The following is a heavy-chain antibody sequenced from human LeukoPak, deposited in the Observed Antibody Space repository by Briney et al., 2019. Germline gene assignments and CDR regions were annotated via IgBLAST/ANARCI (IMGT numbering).Heavy chain of an antibody. CDR2: IYHSGST. J-gene: IGHJ3*02. CDR3: ARDYYYGSGMIYFDI. Sequence: PSETLSLTCAVSGYSISSGYYWGWIRQPPGKGLEWIGSIYHSGSTYYNPSLKSRVTISVDTSKNQFSLKLSSVTAADTAVYYCARDYYYGSGMIYFDIWGQGTMVTVSS. D-gene: IGHD3-10*01. CDR1: GYSISSGYY. V-gene: IGHV4-38-2*02.